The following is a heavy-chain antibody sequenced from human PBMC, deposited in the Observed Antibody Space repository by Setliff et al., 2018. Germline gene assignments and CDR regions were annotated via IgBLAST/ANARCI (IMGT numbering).Heavy chain of an antibody. J-gene: IGHJ6*03. CDR2: IWYDGDNK. V-gene: IGHV3-30*02. Sequence: LRLSCVASGFTFSNHGMLWVRQAPGKGLEWVALIWYDGDNKKYTDSVRGRFAVSRDNSRNTLYLEMNSLRPEDTAMYYCAKGGPYYYYYMDVWGKGTMVTVSS. CDR1: GFTFSNHG. CDR3: AKGGPYYYYYMDV.